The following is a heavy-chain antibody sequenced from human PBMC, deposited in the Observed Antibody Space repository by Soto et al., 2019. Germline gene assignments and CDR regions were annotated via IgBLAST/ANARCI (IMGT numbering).Heavy chain of an antibody. CDR1: EFTFSDYY. Sequence: QVQLVESGGGLVKPGGSLRLSCAASEFTFSDYYMTWIRQAPGKGLEWVSSISGSSSYTNYADSVMGRFTISRDNAKNPVYLEMNSLTAEDTAVYYCARKGLTNWLFDPWGQGTLVTASS. D-gene: IGHD1-1*01. CDR3: ARKGLTNWLFDP. J-gene: IGHJ5*02. CDR2: ISGSSSYT. V-gene: IGHV3-11*05.